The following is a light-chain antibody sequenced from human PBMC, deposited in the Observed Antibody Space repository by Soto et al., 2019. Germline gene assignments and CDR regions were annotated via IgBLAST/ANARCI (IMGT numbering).Light chain of an antibody. CDR1: QDMSNY. V-gene: IGKV1-33*01. CDR2: DAS. J-gene: IGKJ4*01. CDR3: QQYDNLPLT. Sequence: EIQMTQSPSSLSASVGDRVTITCQASQDMSNYLNWYQQKPGKAPELLIYDASNLKTGVPSRFSGSGSGTDFTFTISSLQPEDIATYYCQQYDNLPLTFGGGTKVDIK.